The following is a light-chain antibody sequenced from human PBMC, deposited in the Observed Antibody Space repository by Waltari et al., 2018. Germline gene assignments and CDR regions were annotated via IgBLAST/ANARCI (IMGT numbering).Light chain of an antibody. Sequence: DIVMTQTPLSSPVTLGQPASISCRSSHVTTSLSLLQQRPGQPPRLLIYKISNRFSGVPDRFTGSGAGTDFTLKISRVEAEDVAIYYCMHAIEVVTFGGGTKVEIK. CDR3: MHAIEVVT. CDR1: HVTTS. CDR2: KIS. J-gene: IGKJ4*01. V-gene: IGKV2-24*01.